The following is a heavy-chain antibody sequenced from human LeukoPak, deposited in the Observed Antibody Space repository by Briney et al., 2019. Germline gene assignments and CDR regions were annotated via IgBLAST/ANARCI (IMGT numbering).Heavy chain of an antibody. CDR1: GFTFSSYS. CDR3: GSDASLCGGDCYPYWYFDL. Sequence: PGGSLRLSCAASGFTFSSYSMNWVRQAPGKGLEWVSSISSSSSYIYYADSVKGRFTISRVNAKNSLYLQMNSLRAEDTAVYYCGSDASLCGGDCYPYWYFDLWGRGTLVTVSS. J-gene: IGHJ2*01. D-gene: IGHD2-21*02. V-gene: IGHV3-21*01. CDR2: ISSSSSYI.